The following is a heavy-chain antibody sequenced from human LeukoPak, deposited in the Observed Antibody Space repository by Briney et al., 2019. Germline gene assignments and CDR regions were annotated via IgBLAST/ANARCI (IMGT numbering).Heavy chain of an antibody. CDR2: ISAYNGNT. V-gene: IGHV1-18*01. CDR3: ARDLGSREAAAGTW. CDR1: GYTLSHYG. D-gene: IGHD6-13*01. Sequence: GASVKVSCKASGYTLSHYGISWVRQAPGQRLEWVGWISAYNGNTSYAQKLQGRVTMTTDTSTSTAYMELRSLRSDDTAVYYCARDLGSREAAAGTWWGQGTLVTVSS. J-gene: IGHJ4*02.